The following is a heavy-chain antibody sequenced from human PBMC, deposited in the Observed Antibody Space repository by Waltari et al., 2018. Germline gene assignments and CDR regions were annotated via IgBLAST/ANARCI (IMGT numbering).Heavy chain of an antibody. J-gene: IGHJ6*03. D-gene: IGHD3-22*01. CDR1: GYTFTGYY. Sequence: QVQLVQSGAEVKKPGASVKVSCKASGYTFTGYYQHWVRQAPGQGLEWMGWINPNSGGTNYAQKFQGRVTMTRDTSISTAYMELSRLRSDDTAVYYCARDPGSSGYYPYYYYYMDVWGKGTTVTVSS. CDR3: ARDPGSSGYYPYYYYYMDV. CDR2: INPNSGGT. V-gene: IGHV1-2*02.